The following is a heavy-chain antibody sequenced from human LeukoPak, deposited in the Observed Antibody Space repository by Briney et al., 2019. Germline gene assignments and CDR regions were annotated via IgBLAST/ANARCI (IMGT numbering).Heavy chain of an antibody. Sequence: GGSLRLSCAVSEFSVSSNYMNWVRQAPGKGLEWVSSISSSSSYIYYADSVKGRFTISRDNAKNSMYLQMNSLRAEDTAVYYCARVDYDSSGPDYWGRGTLVTVSS. CDR3: ARVDYDSSGPDY. J-gene: IGHJ4*02. CDR2: ISSSSSYI. V-gene: IGHV3-21*01. CDR1: EFSVSSNY. D-gene: IGHD3-22*01.